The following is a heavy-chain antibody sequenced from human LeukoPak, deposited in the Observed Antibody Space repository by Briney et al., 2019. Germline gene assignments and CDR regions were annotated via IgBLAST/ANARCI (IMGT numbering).Heavy chain of an antibody. V-gene: IGHV1-2*02. Sequence: ASVKVSCKASGYTFTGYYMHWVRQAPGQGLEWMGWINPNSGGTNYAQKFQGRVTMTRDTSISTAYMELSRLRSDDTAVYYCARDRPRHDILTGYPWGYNWFDPWGQGTLVTVSS. CDR1: GYTFTGYY. D-gene: IGHD3-9*01. CDR3: ARDRPRHDILTGYPWGYNWFDP. CDR2: INPNSGGT. J-gene: IGHJ5*02.